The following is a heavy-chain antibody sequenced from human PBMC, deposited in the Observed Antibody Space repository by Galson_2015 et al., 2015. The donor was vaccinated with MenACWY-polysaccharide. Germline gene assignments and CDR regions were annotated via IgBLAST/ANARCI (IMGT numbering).Heavy chain of an antibody. CDR3: AKDSTDFWSVAGRFDH. V-gene: IGHV3-23*01. D-gene: IGHD3-3*01. CDR1: GFTFTSYA. Sequence: SLRLSCAASGFTFTSYAMNWVRQAPGKGLEWVSAIRSSGTNTSYADSVKGRFTISGDNSKNTLYLQMNSLRAEDTAVYYCAKDSTDFWSVAGRFDHWGQGTLVTVSS. CDR2: IRSSGTNT. J-gene: IGHJ5*02.